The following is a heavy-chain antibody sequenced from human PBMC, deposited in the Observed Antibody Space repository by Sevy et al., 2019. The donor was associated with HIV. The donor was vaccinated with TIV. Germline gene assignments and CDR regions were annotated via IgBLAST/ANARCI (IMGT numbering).Heavy chain of an antibody. V-gene: IGHV2-5*01. CDR2: IYWNDDK. CDR3: AHGISYDYVWGSYHY. J-gene: IGHJ4*02. CDR1: GFSLSTSGVG. Sequence: SGPTLVNPTQTLTLTCTFSGFSLSTSGVGVGWIRQPPGKALEWLALIYWNDDKRYSPSLKSRLTITKDTSKNQVVLTITNMDPVDTATYYCAHGISYDYVWGSYHYWGQGTLVTVSS. D-gene: IGHD3-16*02.